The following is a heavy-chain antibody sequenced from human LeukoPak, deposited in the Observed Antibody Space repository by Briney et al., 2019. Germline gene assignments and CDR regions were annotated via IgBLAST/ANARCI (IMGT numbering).Heavy chain of an antibody. D-gene: IGHD3-16*02. CDR1: GGTFSSYA. Sequence: SVKVSCKASGGTFSSYAISWVRQAPGQGLEWMGGIIPIFGTANYAQKLQGRVTMTTDTSTSTAYMELRSLRSDDTAVYYCARDFEAFHYVWGSYRYHAGDYWGQGTLVTVSS. CDR3: ARDFEAFHYVWGSYRYHAGDY. CDR2: IIPIFGTA. V-gene: IGHV1-69*05. J-gene: IGHJ4*02.